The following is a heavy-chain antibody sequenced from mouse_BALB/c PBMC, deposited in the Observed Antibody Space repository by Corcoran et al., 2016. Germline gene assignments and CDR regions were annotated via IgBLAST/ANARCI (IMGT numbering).Heavy chain of an antibody. J-gene: IGHJ4*01. CDR3: GYYAKDY. V-gene: IGHV1S136*01. CDR2: INPYNDGT. Sequence: EVALQQFGPEQENTGASVQMSCKASGFTFASYVMHWVKQKPGQGREWIGYINPYNDGTKYNEKFKGKATLTSDKSSSTAYMELSSLTSEDSAVYYCGYYAKDYWGQGISVTVSS. CDR1: GFTFASYV.